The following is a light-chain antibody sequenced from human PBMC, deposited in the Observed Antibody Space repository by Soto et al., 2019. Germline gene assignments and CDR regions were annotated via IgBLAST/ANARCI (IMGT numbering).Light chain of an antibody. CDR2: DAS. Sequence: EIQMTQSPSSLSASVGDRVTITCQASQDISNYLNWYQQKLGKAPKLLIYDASNLETGAPSRFSGSGSGTDFTFTISSLQPEDIATYYCQQYSHLITFGQGTRLEIK. CDR3: QQYSHLIT. CDR1: QDISNY. J-gene: IGKJ5*01. V-gene: IGKV1-33*01.